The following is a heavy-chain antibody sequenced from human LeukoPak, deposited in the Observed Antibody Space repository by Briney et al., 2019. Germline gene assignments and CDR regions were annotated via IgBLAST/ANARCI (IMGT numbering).Heavy chain of an antibody. D-gene: IGHD6-19*01. J-gene: IGHJ6*03. CDR1: GFTFDDYT. CDR2: ISWDGGST. CDR3: AKDGRGGIAVAASYYYYMDV. V-gene: IGHV3-43*01. Sequence: GGSLRLSCAASGFTFDDYTMHWVREAPGKGLEWVSLISWDGGSTYYADSVKGRFTISRDNSKNSLYLQMNSLRTEDTALYYCAKDGRGGIAVAASYYYYMDVWGKGTTVTVSS.